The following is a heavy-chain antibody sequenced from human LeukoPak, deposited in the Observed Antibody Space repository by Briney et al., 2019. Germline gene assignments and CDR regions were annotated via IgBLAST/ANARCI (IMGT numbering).Heavy chain of an antibody. CDR3: ARDYYDSSGYYLYYYYGMDV. Sequence: SETLSLTCTVSGGSISSYYWSWIRQPPGKGLEWIGYIYYSGSTNYNPSLKSRVTMSVDTSKNQFSLKLSSVTAADTAVYYCARDYYDSSGYYLYYYYGMDVWGQGTTVTVSS. J-gene: IGHJ6*02. D-gene: IGHD3-22*01. CDR1: GGSISSYY. V-gene: IGHV4-59*12. CDR2: IYYSGST.